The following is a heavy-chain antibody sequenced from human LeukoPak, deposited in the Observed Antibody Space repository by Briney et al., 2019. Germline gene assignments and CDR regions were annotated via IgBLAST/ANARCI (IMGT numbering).Heavy chain of an antibody. CDR3: AKESGSYSYYFDY. Sequence: PGGSLRLSCAASGFTFDRSGMHWVRQAPGKGLEWVAVIWYGGSNKYYADSVRGRFTISRDNSKNTLYLQMNSLRAEDTAVYYCAKESGSYSYYFDYWGQGTLVTVSS. J-gene: IGHJ4*02. D-gene: IGHD1-26*01. CDR2: IWYGGSNK. CDR1: GFTFDRSG. V-gene: IGHV3-30*02.